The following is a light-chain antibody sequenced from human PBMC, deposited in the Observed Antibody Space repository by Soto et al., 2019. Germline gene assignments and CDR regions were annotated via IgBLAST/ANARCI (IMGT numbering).Light chain of an antibody. CDR1: QSISSY. Sequence: DIPMTQSPSSLSASVGDRVTITCRASQSISSYLNWYQQKPGKAPKLLIYAASSLQSGVPSRFSGSGSWTDFTPTISSLQPEYFATYYCQQSYSTPFTFGPGTKVDIK. J-gene: IGKJ3*01. CDR3: QQSYSTPFT. CDR2: AAS. V-gene: IGKV1-39*01.